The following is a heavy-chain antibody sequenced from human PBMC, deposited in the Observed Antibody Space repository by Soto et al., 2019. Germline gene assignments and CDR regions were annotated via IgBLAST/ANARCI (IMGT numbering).Heavy chain of an antibody. CDR2: MNPNSGNT. D-gene: IGHD3-3*01. Sequence: GASVKVSCKASGYTFTSYDINWVRQATGQGLEWMGWMNPNSGNTGYAQKFQGRVTMTRNTSISTAYMELSSLRSEDTAVYYCARDFADTLRFLEWLSSPSTLSTRYYYYYMAVWGKGTTVTVSS. J-gene: IGHJ6*03. CDR3: ARDFADTLRFLEWLSSPSTLSTRYYYYYMAV. CDR1: GYTFTSYD. V-gene: IGHV1-8*01.